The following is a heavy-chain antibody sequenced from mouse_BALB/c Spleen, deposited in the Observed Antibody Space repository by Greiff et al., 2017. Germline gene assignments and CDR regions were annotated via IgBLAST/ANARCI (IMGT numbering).Heavy chain of an antibody. V-gene: IGHV5-9-3*01. D-gene: IGHD1-1*01. Sequence: EVHLVESGGGLVKPGGSLKLSCAASGFTFSSYAMSWVRQTPEKRLEWVATISSGGSYTYYPDSVKGRFTISRDNAKNTLYLQMSSLRSEDTAMYYCARDYGSSYEYFDYWGQGTTLTVSS. CDR3: ARDYGSSYEYFDY. CDR2: ISSGGSYT. CDR1: GFTFSSYA. J-gene: IGHJ2*01.